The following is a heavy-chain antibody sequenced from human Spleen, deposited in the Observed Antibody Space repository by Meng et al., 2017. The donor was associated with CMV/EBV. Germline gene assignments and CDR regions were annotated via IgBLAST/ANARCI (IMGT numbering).Heavy chain of an antibody. CDR3: ARASAVRY. Sequence: GESLKISCAASGFTFTNYAMHWVRRAPGKGLEWVANIKQDGSEKYYVDSVKGRFTISRDNAKNSLYLQMNSLRAEDTAVYYCARASAVRYWGQGTTVTVSS. J-gene: IGHJ6*02. CDR1: GFTFTNYA. V-gene: IGHV3-7*01. CDR2: IKQDGSEK. D-gene: IGHD4-23*01.